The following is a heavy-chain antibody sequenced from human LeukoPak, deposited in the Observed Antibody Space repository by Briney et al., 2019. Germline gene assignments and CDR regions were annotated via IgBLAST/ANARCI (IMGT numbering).Heavy chain of an antibody. V-gene: IGHV4-34*01. D-gene: IGHD4-11*01. Sequence: PSETLSLTCAVYGGSFSGYYCSWIRQPPGKGLEWIGEISHSGNTNYNPSLKSRVTISVDTSKNQFSLKLSSVTAADTAVYYCAGGDYLGWFDPWGQGTLVTVSS. J-gene: IGHJ5*02. CDR3: AGGDYLGWFDP. CDR2: ISHSGNT. CDR1: GGSFSGYY.